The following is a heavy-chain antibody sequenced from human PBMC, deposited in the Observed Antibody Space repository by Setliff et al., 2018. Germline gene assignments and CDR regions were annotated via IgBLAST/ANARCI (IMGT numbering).Heavy chain of an antibody. V-gene: IGHV1-18*04. CDR1: GYNFRNYG. Sequence: GASVKVSCKTSGYNFRNYGISWVRQVPGQGLEWMGWISGYKSNPNYLQKMRGRLTMTTDTSTSTAYMELRSLRSDDTAIYYCARVSLPAAIVRFDSWGQGTLVTAPQ. D-gene: IGHD2-2*01. J-gene: IGHJ4*02. CDR3: ARVSLPAAIVRFDS. CDR2: ISGYKSNP.